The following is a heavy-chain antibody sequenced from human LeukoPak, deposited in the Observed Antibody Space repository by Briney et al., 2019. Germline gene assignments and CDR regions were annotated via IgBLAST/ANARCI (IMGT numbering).Heavy chain of an antibody. CDR1: GGSISSYY. CDR2: IFASGST. J-gene: IGHJ4*02. D-gene: IGHD5-24*01. Sequence: ASETLSLTCTVSGGSISSYYWSWIRQPAGKGLEWIGHIFASGSTNYNPSLRSRLTMSVDTSKNQFSLKLTSVTAADTAVYYCARGSREMATIFDYWGQGTLVTVSS. V-gene: IGHV4-4*07. CDR3: ARGSREMATIFDY.